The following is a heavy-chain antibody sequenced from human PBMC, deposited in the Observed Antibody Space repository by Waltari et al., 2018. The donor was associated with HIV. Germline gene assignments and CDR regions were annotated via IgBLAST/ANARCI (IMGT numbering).Heavy chain of an antibody. D-gene: IGHD2-2*01. J-gene: IGHJ4*02. CDR1: GSTLTGSY. V-gene: IGHV1-2*02. Sequence: QVQLVQSGAEVKKPGASVKVSCTASGSTLTGSYMHSVRQPPGQGLEWMGWINPSSGGTNYAQKFQGRVTMTRDTSISTAYMELSRLRSDDTAVYYCARVPWKTSCYDYWGQGTLVTVSS. CDR2: INPSSGGT. CDR3: ARVPWKTSCYDY.